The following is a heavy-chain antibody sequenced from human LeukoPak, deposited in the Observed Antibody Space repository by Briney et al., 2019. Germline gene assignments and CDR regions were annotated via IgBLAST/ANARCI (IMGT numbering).Heavy chain of an antibody. D-gene: IGHD6-19*01. Sequence: GGSLRLSCAASGFTVSSNYMSWVRQAPGKGLEWFSVIYSGSSSTYYTDSLKGRFTISRHNSKNTLYLQMNSLRAEDTAVYYCARVGSGWYDFDYWGQGTLVTVSS. CDR3: ARVGSGWYDFDY. J-gene: IGHJ4*02. CDR1: GFTVSSNY. V-gene: IGHV3-53*04. CDR2: IYSGSSST.